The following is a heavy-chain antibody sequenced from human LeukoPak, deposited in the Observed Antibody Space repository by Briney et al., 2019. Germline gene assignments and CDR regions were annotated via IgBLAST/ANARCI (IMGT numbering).Heavy chain of an antibody. V-gene: IGHV3-74*01. Sequence: PGGSLRLSCAASGFTFSNYWMYWVRQAPGKGLVWVSRISTDGSSTSYADSVKGRFTISRDNGKNTLYLQLNSLRAEDTAVYYCASYLTSIPSGMDVWGQGTTVTVSS. CDR2: ISTDGSST. CDR1: GFTFSNYW. D-gene: IGHD2/OR15-2a*01. J-gene: IGHJ6*02. CDR3: ASYLTSIPSGMDV.